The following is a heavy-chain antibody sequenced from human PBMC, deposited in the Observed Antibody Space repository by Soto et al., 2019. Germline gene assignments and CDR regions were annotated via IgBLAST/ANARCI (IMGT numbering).Heavy chain of an antibody. D-gene: IGHD6-19*01. Sequence: EVQLLESGGGLVQPGGSLRLSCAASGFTFSSYAMSWVRQAPGKGLEWVSAISGSGGSTYYADSVKGRFTISRDNSKNTLYLQMNSLRAEDTAVYYCAKDRSDGGVSSGWYESGIHHYWGQGTLVTVSS. J-gene: IGHJ4*02. CDR3: AKDRSDGGVSSGWYESGIHHY. CDR2: ISGSGGST. V-gene: IGHV3-23*01. CDR1: GFTFSSYA.